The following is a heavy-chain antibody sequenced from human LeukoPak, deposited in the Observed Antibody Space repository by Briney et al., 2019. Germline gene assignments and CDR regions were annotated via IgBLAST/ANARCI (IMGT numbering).Heavy chain of an antibody. CDR1: GGSISSSSYY. Sequence: PSETLSLTCTVSGGSISSSSYYWGWIRQPPGKGLERIGSIYYSGSTYYNPSLKSRVTISVDTSKNQFSLKLSSVTAADTAVYYCARDRVAVAGRGFDYWGQGTLVTVSS. CDR2: IYYSGST. J-gene: IGHJ4*02. CDR3: ARDRVAVAGRGFDY. V-gene: IGHV4-39*07. D-gene: IGHD6-19*01.